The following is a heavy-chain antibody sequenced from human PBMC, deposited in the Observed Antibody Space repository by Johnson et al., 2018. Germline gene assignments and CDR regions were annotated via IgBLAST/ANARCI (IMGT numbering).Heavy chain of an antibody. CDR3: AILAGATTYYYYYYGMDV. CDR2: IWYEGSNK. D-gene: IGHD1-26*01. J-gene: IGHJ6*02. CDR1: GFTFRNYG. Sequence: QVQLQESGGGVVQPGRSXRLSCVASGFTFRNYGMHWVRQAPGKGMEWVAVIWYEGSNKYYADSVKGRFTISRDNSKNSLYLQMNSLRAEDTAVYYCAILAGATTYYYYYYGMDVWGQGTTVTVSS. V-gene: IGHV3-33*01.